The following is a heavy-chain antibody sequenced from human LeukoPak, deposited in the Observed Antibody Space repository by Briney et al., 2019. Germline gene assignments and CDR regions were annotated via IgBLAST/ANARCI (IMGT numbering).Heavy chain of an antibody. D-gene: IGHD1-1*01. Sequence: SETLSLTCSVSSDSISRYYWSWSRQSPGKALEWIGYMYYGGSAHYSPSLRSRVTISIDRSRNQISLKVASVTTADTAVYFCARVRGQLWPPDYWGQGTQVIVSS. J-gene: IGHJ4*02. V-gene: IGHV4-59*01. CDR1: SDSISRYY. CDR2: MYYGGSA. CDR3: ARVRGQLWPPDY.